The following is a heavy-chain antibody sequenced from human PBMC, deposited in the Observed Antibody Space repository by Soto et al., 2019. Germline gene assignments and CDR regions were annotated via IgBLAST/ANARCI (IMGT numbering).Heavy chain of an antibody. V-gene: IGHV4-39*01. CDR3: ARGTDSSAYYGMDV. D-gene: IGHD2-21*02. J-gene: IGHJ6*02. CDR2: IYYSGST. Sequence: KPSETLSLTCTVSGGSISSSSYYWGWIRQPPGKGLEWIGSIYYSGSTYYNPSLKSRVTISVDTSKNQFSLKLSSVTAADTAVYYCARGTDSSAYYGMDVWGQGTTVTVSS. CDR1: GGSISSSSYY.